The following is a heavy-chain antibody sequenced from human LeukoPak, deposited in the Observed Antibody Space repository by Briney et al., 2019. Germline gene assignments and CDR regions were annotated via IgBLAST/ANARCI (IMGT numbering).Heavy chain of an antibody. J-gene: IGHJ6*02. D-gene: IGHD3-22*01. V-gene: IGHV4-39*01. CDR1: GGSISSSSYY. Sequence: SETLSLTCTVSGGSISSSSYYWGWICQPPGKGLEWIGSIYYSGSTYYNPSLKSRVTISVDTSKNQFSLKLSSVTAADTAVYYCARSYDSSGFYGMDVWGQGTMVTVSS. CDR3: ARSYDSSGFYGMDV. CDR2: IYYSGST.